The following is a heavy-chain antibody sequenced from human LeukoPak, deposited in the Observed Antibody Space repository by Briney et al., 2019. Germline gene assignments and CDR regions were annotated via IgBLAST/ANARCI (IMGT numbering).Heavy chain of an antibody. Sequence: GGSLRLSCAASGFTFSSYAMHWVRQAPGKGLEWVAVISYDGSNKYYADSVKGRFTISRDNSKNTLYLQMNSLRAEDTAVYYCARAFGGRGYNWNYGDYRGQGTLVTVSS. CDR2: ISYDGSNK. D-gene: IGHD1-7*01. V-gene: IGHV3-30-3*01. CDR1: GFTFSSYA. CDR3: ARAFGGRGYNWNYGDY. J-gene: IGHJ4*02.